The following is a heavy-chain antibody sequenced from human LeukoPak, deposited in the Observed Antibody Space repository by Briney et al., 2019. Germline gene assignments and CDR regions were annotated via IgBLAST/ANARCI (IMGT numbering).Heavy chain of an antibody. V-gene: IGHV3-74*01. CDR1: GFTFSSYW. CDR2: INSDGSST. Sequence: GGSLRLSCAASGFTFSSYWMHWVRQAPGKGLVWVSRINSDGSSTSYADSVKGRFTISRGNAKNTLYLQMNSLRAEDTAVYYCARVSYYYGSGSYRPTAVYYFDYWGQGTLVTVSS. J-gene: IGHJ4*02. CDR3: ARVSYYYGSGSYRPTAVYYFDY. D-gene: IGHD3-10*01.